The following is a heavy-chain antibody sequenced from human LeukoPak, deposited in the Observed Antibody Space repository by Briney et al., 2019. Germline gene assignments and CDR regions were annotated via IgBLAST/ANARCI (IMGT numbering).Heavy chain of an antibody. Sequence: NPGGSLRLSCAASGFTFSTYTMNWVRQAPGKGLECVGRIKSKKDGETTDYAAPVKGRFTISRDDSSNTVYVEMNSLKTEDTAVYYCTTGGPSGTYFDYWGQGTLVTVSS. CDR3: TTGGPSGTYFDY. D-gene: IGHD1-26*01. V-gene: IGHV3-15*01. J-gene: IGHJ4*02. CDR1: GFTFSTYT. CDR2: IKSKKDGETT.